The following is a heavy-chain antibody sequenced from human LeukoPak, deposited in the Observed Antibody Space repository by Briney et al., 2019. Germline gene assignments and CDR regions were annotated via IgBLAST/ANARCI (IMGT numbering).Heavy chain of an antibody. Sequence: ASVKVSCKASGYPFTGYYLHWVRQAPGQGLEWMGWINPNSGFTNYAQKFQGRVTMTRDTSISTAYMELSRLRSDDTAVYYCASIKYGGLFGDFDYWGQGTLVTVSS. CDR2: INPNSGFT. CDR3: ASIKYGGLFGDFDY. D-gene: IGHD2-21*01. J-gene: IGHJ4*02. V-gene: IGHV1-2*02. CDR1: GYPFTGYY.